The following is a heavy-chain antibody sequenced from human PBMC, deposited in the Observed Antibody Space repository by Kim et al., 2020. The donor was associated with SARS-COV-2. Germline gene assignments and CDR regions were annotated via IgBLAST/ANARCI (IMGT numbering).Heavy chain of an antibody. Sequence: NTNYAQKLQGRVTMTTDTSTSTAYMELRSLRSDDTAVYYCARDSALAFDIWGQGTMVTVSS. CDR2: NT. J-gene: IGHJ3*02. CDR3: ARDSALAFDI. V-gene: IGHV1-18*01.